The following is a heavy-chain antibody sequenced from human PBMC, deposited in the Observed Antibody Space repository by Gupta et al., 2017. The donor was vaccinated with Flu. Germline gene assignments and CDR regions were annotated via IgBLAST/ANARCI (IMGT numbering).Heavy chain of an antibody. D-gene: IGHD2-2*01. CDR3: VRGVQSHWYAPGY. CDR2: INASGGA. V-gene: IGHV4-34*01. CDR1: FTGYY. Sequence: FTGYYWHWIRQPPGEGLEWIGEINASGGAHYNSSLKSRVTIAVDSSKNEFSLTVTSVTAADAGVDYGVRGVQSHWYAPGYWGQGARVTVSS. J-gene: IGHJ4*02.